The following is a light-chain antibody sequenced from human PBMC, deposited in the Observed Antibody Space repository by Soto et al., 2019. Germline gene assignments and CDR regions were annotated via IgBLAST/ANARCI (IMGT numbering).Light chain of an antibody. CDR3: QQTSSSPPET. V-gene: IGKV1-39*01. CDR2: AAS. CDR1: QNIKSR. Sequence: DIQMTQSPSSLSASVGDRVTLTCRAGQNIKSRLNWYQQRPGKSPNLLIYAASNLQSGVPSRFSGSGSGTDYTLTISSLQPEDSGIYYCQQTSSSPPETFGQGTKVEIK. J-gene: IGKJ1*01.